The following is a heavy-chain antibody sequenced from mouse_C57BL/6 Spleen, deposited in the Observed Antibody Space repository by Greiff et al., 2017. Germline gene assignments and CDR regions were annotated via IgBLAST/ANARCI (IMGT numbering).Heavy chain of an antibody. J-gene: IGHJ2*01. Sequence: EVKLMESGGGLVKPGGSLKLSCAASGFTFSDYGMHWVRQAPEKGLEWVAYISSGSSTIYYADTVKGRFTISRDNGKNTLFLQMTSLRSEDTAMYYCARTTTVEDYFDYWGQGTTLTVSS. CDR2: ISSGSSTI. CDR1: GFTFSDYG. D-gene: IGHD1-1*01. CDR3: ARTTTVEDYFDY. V-gene: IGHV5-17*01.